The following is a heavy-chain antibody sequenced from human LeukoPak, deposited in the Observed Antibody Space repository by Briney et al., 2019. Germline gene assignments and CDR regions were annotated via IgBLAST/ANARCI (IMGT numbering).Heavy chain of an antibody. Sequence: GGSLRLSCAASGFTFRSYAMSWVRQAPGKGLEWVSAISGSGGSTYFAVSVKGRFTISRDNSNNTLYLQMNSLRAEDTAVYYCAKGFREGGALDYWGQGTLVTVSS. V-gene: IGHV3-23*01. CDR1: GFTFRSYA. J-gene: IGHJ4*02. CDR3: AKGFREGGALDY. D-gene: IGHD3-16*01. CDR2: ISGSGGST.